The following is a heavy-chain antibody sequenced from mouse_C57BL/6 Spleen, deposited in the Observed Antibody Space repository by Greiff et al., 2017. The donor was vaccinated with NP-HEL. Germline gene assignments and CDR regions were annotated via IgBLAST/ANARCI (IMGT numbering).Heavy chain of an antibody. CDR3: ARPGDYDLGYYYAMDY. D-gene: IGHD2-4*01. V-gene: IGHV1-55*01. CDR1: GYTFTSYW. J-gene: IGHJ4*01. CDR2: IYPGSGST. Sequence: QVHVKQPGAELVKPGASVKMSCKASGYTFTSYWITWVKQRPGQGLEWIGDIYPGSGSTNYNEKFKSKATLTVDTSSSTAYMQLSSLTSEDSAVYYCARPGDYDLGYYYAMDYWGQGTSVTVSS.